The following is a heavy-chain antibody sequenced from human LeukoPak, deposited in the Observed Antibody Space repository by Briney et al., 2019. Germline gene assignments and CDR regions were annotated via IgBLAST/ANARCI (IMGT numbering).Heavy chain of an antibody. D-gene: IGHD3-16*01. CDR1: GFTFSSYG. J-gene: IGHJ4*02. CDR3: AKAIGGYHFDY. CDR2: ISGSGGNT. V-gene: IGHV3-23*01. Sequence: GGSLRLSCAASGFTFSSYGMTWVRQAPGQGLEWVSSISGSGGNTYYADSVKGRFTISRDNSKNTLLLQMNSLRAEDTAVYYCAKAIGGYHFDYWGQGTLVTVSS.